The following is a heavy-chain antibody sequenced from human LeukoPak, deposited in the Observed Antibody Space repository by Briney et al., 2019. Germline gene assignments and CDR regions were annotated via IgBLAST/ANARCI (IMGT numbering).Heavy chain of an antibody. CDR3: ARGVTDGSGNYPLDY. J-gene: IGHJ4*02. Sequence: GASVKVSCKASGYTFTSYDINWVRQATGQGLEWMGWMNPNSGNTGYAQKFLGRVTITRNPSISTAYMELSSLRSEDTAVYYCARGVTDGSGNYPLDYWGQGTLATVSS. D-gene: IGHD3-10*01. V-gene: IGHV1-8*03. CDR2: MNPNSGNT. CDR1: GYTFTSYD.